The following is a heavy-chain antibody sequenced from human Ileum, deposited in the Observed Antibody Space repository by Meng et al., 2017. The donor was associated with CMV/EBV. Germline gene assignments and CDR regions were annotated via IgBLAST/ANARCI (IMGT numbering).Heavy chain of an antibody. CDR3: AKGPYSSSWSSFDY. CDR2: IYTSGST. V-gene: IGHV4-4*07. CDR1: RGSISSDY. Sequence: QVRLPESGPGLVKPSETLSLTCTVSRGSISSDYWSWIRQPAGKGLEWIGRIYTSGSTNYNPSLKSRVTMSVDTSKTQFSLKLSSVTAADTAVYYCAKGPYSSSWSSFDYWGQGTLVTVSS. D-gene: IGHD6-13*01. J-gene: IGHJ4*02.